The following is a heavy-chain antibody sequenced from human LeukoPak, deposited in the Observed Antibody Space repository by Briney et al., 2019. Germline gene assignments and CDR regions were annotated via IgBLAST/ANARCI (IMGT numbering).Heavy chain of an antibody. D-gene: IGHD3-22*01. J-gene: IGHJ4*02. Sequence: LSLTCAVYGGSFSDYYMSWIRQAPGKGLEWVSYISSSGSTIYYADSVKGRFTISRDNAKNSLYLQMNSLRAEDTAVYYCARALSHYYDSSGYWAYWGQGTLVTVSS. V-gene: IGHV3-11*04. CDR3: ARALSHYYDSSGYWAY. CDR1: GGSFSDYY. CDR2: ISSSGSTI.